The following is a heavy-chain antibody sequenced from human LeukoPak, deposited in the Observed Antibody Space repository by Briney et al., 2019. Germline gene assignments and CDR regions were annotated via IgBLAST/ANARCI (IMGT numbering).Heavy chain of an antibody. Sequence: SETLSLTCTASGGSISSYYWSWIRQPPGKGLEWIGYIYYSGSTNYNPSLKSRVTISVDTSKNQFSLKLSSVTAADTAAYYCARVESGYGDYLHTALAEYFQHWGQGTPVTVSS. CDR2: IYYSGST. CDR1: GGSISSYY. J-gene: IGHJ1*01. CDR3: ARVESGYGDYLHTALAEYFQH. D-gene: IGHD4-17*01. V-gene: IGHV4-59*01.